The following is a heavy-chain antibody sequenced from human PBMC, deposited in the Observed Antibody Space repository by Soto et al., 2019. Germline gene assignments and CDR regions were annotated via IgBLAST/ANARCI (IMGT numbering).Heavy chain of an antibody. CDR1: GFTFSSDG. V-gene: IGHV3-30*18. CDR2: ISNDGSNK. Sequence: QVQLVESGGGVVQPGRSLRLSCEASGFTFSSDGMHWVRQAPGKGLEWVAVISNDGSNKNYAEAVKGRFTISRDNSKNTLYLQMTSLSSEDTSVYYCANSKYMGANDYKLDSWGRGTLVTVSS. CDR3: ANSKYMGANDYKLDS. D-gene: IGHD3-10*01. J-gene: IGHJ4*02.